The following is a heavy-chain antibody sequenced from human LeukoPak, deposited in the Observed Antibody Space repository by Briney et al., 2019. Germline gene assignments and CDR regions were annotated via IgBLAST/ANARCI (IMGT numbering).Heavy chain of an antibody. J-gene: IGHJ4*02. CDR2: ISYDGSNK. CDR1: GFTFSSYA. V-gene: IGHV3-30-3*01. CDR3: ARDGNILTGFGDY. Sequence: LGGSLRLSCAASGFTFSSYAMHWVRQAPGKGLEWVAVISYDGSNKYYADSVKGRFTISRDNSKNTLYLQMNSLRAEDTAVYYCARDGNILTGFGDYWGQGTLVTVSS. D-gene: IGHD3-9*01.